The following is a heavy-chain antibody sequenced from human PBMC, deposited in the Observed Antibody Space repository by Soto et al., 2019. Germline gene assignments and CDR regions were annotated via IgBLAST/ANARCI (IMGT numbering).Heavy chain of an antibody. CDR3: ARGVAI. D-gene: IGHD2-15*01. J-gene: IGHJ3*02. CDR1: GGSISSGGYF. CDR2: IYYSGST. V-gene: IGHV4-31*03. Sequence: QVQLQESGPGLVQPSQTLSLTCTVSGGSISSGGYFWSWIRQHPGKGLEWIGSIYYSGSTYCNPSLKSRITISVDTSKTQFSLKLSSVTAAATAVYYCARGVAIWGQGTMVTVSS.